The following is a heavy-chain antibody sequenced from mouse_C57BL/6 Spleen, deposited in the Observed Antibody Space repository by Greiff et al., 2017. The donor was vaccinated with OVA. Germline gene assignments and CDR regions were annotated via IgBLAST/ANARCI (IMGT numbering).Heavy chain of an antibody. D-gene: IGHD2-10*01. CDR3: ARSYYGNAFDY. CDR1: GFTFTDYY. CDR2: IIPKANGYTS. V-gene: IGHV7-3*01. J-gene: IGHJ2*01. Sequence: EVLLLESGGGLVQPGGSLSLSCAASGFTFTDYYMSWVRQPPGQALEWFGFIIPKANGYTSEYNVSVKGRFTISRDTSTSILYLQMNALRAEDSDTYYCARSYYGNAFDYWGKGTTLTVSS.